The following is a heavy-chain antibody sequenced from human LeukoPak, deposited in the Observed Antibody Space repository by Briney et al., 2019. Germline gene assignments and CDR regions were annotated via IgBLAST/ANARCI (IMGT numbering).Heavy chain of an antibody. Sequence: GGSLRLSCAASEFTFSSYAMSWVRQAPGKGLEWVLAISDSGGSTYYADSVKGRFTISRDNSKNTVYLQMNSLRAEDTAVYYCAKDRRACSSSSCYYRFDYWGQGTLVTVSS. D-gene: IGHD2-2*01. CDR2: ISDSGGST. CDR1: EFTFSSYA. CDR3: AKDRRACSSSSCYYRFDY. V-gene: IGHV3-23*01. J-gene: IGHJ4*02.